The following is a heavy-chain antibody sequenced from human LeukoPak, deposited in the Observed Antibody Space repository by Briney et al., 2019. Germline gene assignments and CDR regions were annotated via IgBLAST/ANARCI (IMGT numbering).Heavy chain of an antibody. D-gene: IGHD6-19*01. J-gene: IGHJ4*02. CDR2: ISSSSSYI. CDR3: ASVQWLVIPDY. CDR1: GFTFSSYA. V-gene: IGHV3-21*01. Sequence: GRSLRLSCAASGFTFSSYAMHWVRQAPGKGLEWVSSISSSSSYIYYADSVKGRFTISRDNAKNSLYLQMNSLRAEDTAVYYCASVQWLVIPDYWGQGTLVTVSS.